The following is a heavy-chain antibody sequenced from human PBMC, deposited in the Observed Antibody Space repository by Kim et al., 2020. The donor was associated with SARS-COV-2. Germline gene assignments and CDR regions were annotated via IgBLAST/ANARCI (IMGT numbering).Heavy chain of an antibody. Sequence: ADSVKGRFTISRDNSKNTRYLKMNSLGAEDTAVYYCARLYYYGSGASMDVWGQGTTVTVSS. CDR3: ARLYYYGSGASMDV. J-gene: IGHJ6*02. D-gene: IGHD3-10*01. V-gene: IGHV3-30*07.